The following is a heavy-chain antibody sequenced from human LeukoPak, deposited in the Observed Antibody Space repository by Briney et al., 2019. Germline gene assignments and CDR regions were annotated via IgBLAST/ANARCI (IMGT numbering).Heavy chain of an antibody. CDR2: ITPIFGTA. Sequence: GASVKVSCKASGGTFSSYAISWVRQAPGQGLEWMGGITPIFGTANYAQKFQGRVTITADKSTSTAYMELSRLRSDDTAVYYCARAAVDTAMVFSIAYYMDVWGKGTTVTISS. J-gene: IGHJ6*03. V-gene: IGHV1-69*06. D-gene: IGHD5-18*01. CDR1: GGTFSSYA. CDR3: ARAAVDTAMVFSIAYYMDV.